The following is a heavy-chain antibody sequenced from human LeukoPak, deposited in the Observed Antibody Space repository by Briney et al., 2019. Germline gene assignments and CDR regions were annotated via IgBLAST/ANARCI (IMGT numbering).Heavy chain of an antibody. Sequence: PGGSLRLSCAASGCTFSNAWMSWVRQAPGKGLEWVGRIKSKTDGGTTDYAAPVKGRFTISRDDSKNTLYLQMNSLKTEDTAVYYCTTDYYDSSGWDYWGQGTLVTVSS. D-gene: IGHD3-22*01. V-gene: IGHV3-15*01. CDR1: GCTFSNAW. CDR2: IKSKTDGGTT. CDR3: TTDYYDSSGWDY. J-gene: IGHJ4*02.